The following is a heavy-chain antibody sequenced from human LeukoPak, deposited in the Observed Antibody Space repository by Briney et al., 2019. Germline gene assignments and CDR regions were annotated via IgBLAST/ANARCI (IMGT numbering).Heavy chain of an antibody. CDR3: ARGHVAPQRQFFGRRGRRTVSRFDP. CDR2: IYNTGST. Sequence: SETLSLTCTVSGGSINSFYWSWIRQSAGKGLEWIGRIYNTGSTNYNPSLKSRVYLSVDTSKNQFSLKLNSLTAADTAVYYCARGHVAPQRQFFGRRGRRTVSRFDPWGQGIQVTVSS. V-gene: IGHV4-4*07. D-gene: IGHD6-25*01. J-gene: IGHJ5*02. CDR1: GGSINSFY.